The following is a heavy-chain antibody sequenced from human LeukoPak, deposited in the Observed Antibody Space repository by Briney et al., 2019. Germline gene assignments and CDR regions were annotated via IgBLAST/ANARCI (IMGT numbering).Heavy chain of an antibody. CDR3: ARDGGPYYYYYMDV. V-gene: IGHV4-59*01. CDR2: ISYSGGT. CDR1: GGSISSYY. J-gene: IGHJ6*03. D-gene: IGHD3-16*01. Sequence: PWETLSLTCTVSGGSISSYYWSWIRQPPGKGLEWIGYISYSGGTNYNPSLKSRVTISVDTSKNQFSLKLTSVPAADSGVYYCARDGGPYYYYYMDVWGKGTTVTVSS.